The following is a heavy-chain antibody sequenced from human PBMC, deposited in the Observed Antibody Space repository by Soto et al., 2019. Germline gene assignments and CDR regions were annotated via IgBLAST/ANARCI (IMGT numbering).Heavy chain of an antibody. J-gene: IGHJ4*02. CDR1: GHTLTELS. Sequence: QVQLVQSGAEVKKPGASVKVSCKVSGHTLTELSMHWVRLAPGKGLEWMGGFDPEDGETISAQKFQGRVTMTEDTSTDSTYLELSSLRSEDTAVYYCAAGGTRWLHSPFDYSGQGTLVTISS. CDR2: FDPEDGET. CDR3: AAGGTRWLHSPFDY. D-gene: IGHD1-1*01. V-gene: IGHV1-24*01.